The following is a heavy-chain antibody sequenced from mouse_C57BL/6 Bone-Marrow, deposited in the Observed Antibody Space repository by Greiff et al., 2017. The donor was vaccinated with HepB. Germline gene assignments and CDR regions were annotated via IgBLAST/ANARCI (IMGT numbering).Heavy chain of an antibody. D-gene: IGHD1-1*01. V-gene: IGHV3-6*01. CDR1: GYSITSGYY. CDR3: AREAIYYYGSSDAMDY. J-gene: IGHJ4*01. Sequence: EVQLVESGPGLVKPSQSLSLTCSVTGYSITSGYYWNWIRQFPGNKLEWMGYISYDGSNNYNPSLKNRISITRDTSKNQFFLKLNSVTTEDTATYYCAREAIYYYGSSDAMDYWGQGTSVTVSS. CDR2: ISYDGSN.